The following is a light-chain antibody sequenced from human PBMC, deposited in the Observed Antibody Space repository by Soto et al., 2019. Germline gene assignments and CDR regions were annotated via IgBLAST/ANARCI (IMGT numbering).Light chain of an antibody. J-gene: IGLJ1*01. CDR2: EVT. CDR3: SSYTSSDTYV. V-gene: IGLV2-14*01. CDR1: SSDVGIYNY. Sequence: QSALTQPASVSGSPGQSIAISCTGSSSDVGIYNYVSWYQQHPGKVPKLIIYEVTNRPSGVSNRFSGSKSGNTASLTISGLQAEDEADYYCSSYTSSDTYVFGTGTKLTVL.